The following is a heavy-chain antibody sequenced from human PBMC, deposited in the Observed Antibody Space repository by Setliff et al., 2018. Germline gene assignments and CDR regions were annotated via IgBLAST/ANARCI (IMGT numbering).Heavy chain of an antibody. J-gene: IGHJ5*02. CDR3: ARGHCNSAGCFFAGWFDP. CDR2: INHTGST. CDR1: GGSFSGYY. D-gene: IGHD2-2*01. Sequence: SETLSLTCAVYGGSFSGYYWSWIRQPPGKGLELIGEINHTGSTNYNPSLKSRVTISVDTSKNQFSLRLSSVTAADTAVYYCARGHCNSAGCFFAGWFDPWGQGTLVTVSS. V-gene: IGHV4-34*01.